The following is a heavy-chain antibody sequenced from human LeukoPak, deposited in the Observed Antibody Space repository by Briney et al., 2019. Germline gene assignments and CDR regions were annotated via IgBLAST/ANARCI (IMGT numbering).Heavy chain of an antibody. CDR3: ARDQRVGIAARRNFDY. CDR2: ISSSGSTI. J-gene: IGHJ4*02. Sequence: GGSLRLSCAASGFTFSDYYMSWIRQAPGKGLEWVSYISSSGSTIYYADSVKGRFTISRDNAKNSLSLQMNSLRAEDTAVYYCARDQRVGIAARRNFDYWGQGTLVTVSS. D-gene: IGHD6-6*01. V-gene: IGHV3-11*04. CDR1: GFTFSDYY.